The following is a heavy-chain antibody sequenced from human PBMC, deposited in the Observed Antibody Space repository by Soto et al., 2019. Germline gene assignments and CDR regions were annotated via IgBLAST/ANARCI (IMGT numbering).Heavy chain of an antibody. CDR1: GFTFSDYY. Sequence: QVQLVESGGGLVKPGGSLRLPCAASGFTFSDYYMSWIRQAPGKGLEWVSFISSSGSPIYYADSVKGRFTISRDNAKNSLYLQMNSLRAEDTAVYYCARDLRGSGSYYKPTGTPYYYGMDVWGQGTTVTVSS. V-gene: IGHV3-11*01. D-gene: IGHD3-10*01. CDR2: ISSSGSPI. J-gene: IGHJ6*02. CDR3: ARDLRGSGSYYKPTGTPYYYGMDV.